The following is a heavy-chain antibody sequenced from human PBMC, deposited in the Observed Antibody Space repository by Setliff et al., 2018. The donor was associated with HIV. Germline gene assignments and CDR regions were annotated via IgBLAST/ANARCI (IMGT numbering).Heavy chain of an antibody. V-gene: IGHV4-59*05. J-gene: IGHJ6*03. CDR1: GGSISSYY. D-gene: IGHD3-10*01. CDR2: ISYSGST. CDR3: ASLDGSESPYIYYYYMDV. Sequence: PSETLSLTCTVSGGSISSYYWSWIRQPPGKGLEWIGSISYSGSTYYNPSLKSRVTISVDTSKNQISLKLSSVTAADTAVYYCASLDGSESPYIYYYYMDVWGEGTAVTVSS.